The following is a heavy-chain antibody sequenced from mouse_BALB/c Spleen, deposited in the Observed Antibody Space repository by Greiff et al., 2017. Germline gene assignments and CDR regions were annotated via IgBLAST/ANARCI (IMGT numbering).Heavy chain of an antibody. J-gene: IGHJ4*01. CDR1: GFTFSSYG. CDR3: ARDGGGPPNLVYAMDY. D-gene: IGHD4-1*01. CDR2: INSNGGST. V-gene: IGHV5-6-3*01. Sequence: EVHLVESGGGLVQPGGSLKLSCAASGFTFSSYGMSWVRQTPDKRLELVATINSNGGSTYYPDSVKGRFTISRDNAKNTLYLQMSSLKSEDTAMYYCARDGGGPPNLVYAMDYWGQGTSVTVSS.